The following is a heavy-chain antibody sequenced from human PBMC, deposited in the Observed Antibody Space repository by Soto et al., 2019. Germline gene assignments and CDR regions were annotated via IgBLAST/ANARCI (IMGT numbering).Heavy chain of an antibody. V-gene: IGHV3-33*08. CDR2: IWYDGSNK. D-gene: IGHD3-22*01. J-gene: IGHJ6*02. Sequence: LRLSCAASGFIFSNYGMHWVRQAPGKGLEWVAVIWYDGSNKYYADSVKGRFTISRDNSKNTLYLQMNSLRAEDTAVYYCARESYYDSSGYYRYYYYGMDVWGQGTTVTVSS. CDR1: GFIFSNYG. CDR3: ARESYYDSSGYYRYYYYGMDV.